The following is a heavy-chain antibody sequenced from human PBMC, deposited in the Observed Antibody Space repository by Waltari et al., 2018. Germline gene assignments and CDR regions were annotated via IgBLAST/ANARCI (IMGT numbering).Heavy chain of an antibody. Sequence: VQLQESGPGLVKPSETLSLTCAVSGYSISSGYYWGWIRRPPGKRMVTIGSIYHSGITYYNPSLKSRVTISVDTSKYQFSLKLSSVTAADTAVYYCARVRRVVVNPSYYFDYLGQGTLVTVSS. CDR1: GYSISSGYY. D-gene: IGHD2-21*01. CDR3: ARVRRVVVNPSYYFDY. V-gene: IGHV4-38-2*01. J-gene: IGHJ4*02. CDR2: IYHSGIT.